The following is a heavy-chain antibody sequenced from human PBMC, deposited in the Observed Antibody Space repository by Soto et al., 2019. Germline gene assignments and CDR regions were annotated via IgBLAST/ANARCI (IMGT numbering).Heavy chain of an antibody. CDR1: GCAISSHD. V-gene: IGHV4-59*11. J-gene: IGHJ3*02. CDR2: IDYSGST. D-gene: IGHD2-2*01. Sequence: SVTLSLTCTVSGCAISSHDWIWIRPPPGKGLEWIGYIDYSGSTNYNPSLKSRVTISVDTSKNQFSLKLSSVTAADTAVYYCAREIVSGYCSSTSCYASNAFDIWGQGTMVTVSS. CDR3: AREIVSGYCSSTSCYASNAFDI.